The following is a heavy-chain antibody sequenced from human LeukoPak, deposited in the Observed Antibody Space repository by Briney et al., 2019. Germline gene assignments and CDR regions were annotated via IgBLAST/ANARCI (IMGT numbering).Heavy chain of an antibody. CDR2: ICLESGGT. Sequence: AASVKVSCKASGYSFTGYCMHWARQAPGQGLEWMGRICLESGGTNYAQKFQGRVTMTTDTTVSTAYMELSGLKSDDTAVYYCASGLNSRSSSCWGQGTRVTVSS. CDR3: ASGLNSRSSSC. V-gene: IGHV1-2*02. D-gene: IGHD6-13*01. J-gene: IGHJ4*02. CDR1: GYSFTGYC.